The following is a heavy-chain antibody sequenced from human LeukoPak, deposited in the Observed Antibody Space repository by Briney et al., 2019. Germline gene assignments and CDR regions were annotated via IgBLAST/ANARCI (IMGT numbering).Heavy chain of an antibody. V-gene: IGHV1-69*13. J-gene: IGHJ4*02. CDR1: GGTFSSYA. CDR3: ARGRERYDILTGYYD. CDR2: IIPIFGTA. D-gene: IGHD3-9*01. Sequence: GASVKVSCKASGGTFSSYAISWVRQAPGQGLECMGGIIPIFGTANYAQKFQGRVTITADESTSTAYMELSSLRSEDTAVYYCARGRERYDILTGYYDWGQGTLVTVSS.